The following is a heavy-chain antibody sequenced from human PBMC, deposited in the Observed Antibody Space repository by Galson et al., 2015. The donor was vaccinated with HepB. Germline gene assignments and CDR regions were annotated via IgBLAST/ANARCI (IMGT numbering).Heavy chain of an antibody. D-gene: IGHD5-12*01. V-gene: IGHV4-59*01. CDR2: IYSSGST. CDR3: ARFSGYDGAFDI. J-gene: IGHJ3*02. CDR1: GGSISSYY. Sequence: SETLSLTCTVSGGSISSYYWSWIRQPPGKGLKWIGYIYSSGSTNYNPSLKSRVTISVDTSKSQFSLKLNSVTAADTAVYYCARFSGYDGAFDIWGQGTMVSVSS.